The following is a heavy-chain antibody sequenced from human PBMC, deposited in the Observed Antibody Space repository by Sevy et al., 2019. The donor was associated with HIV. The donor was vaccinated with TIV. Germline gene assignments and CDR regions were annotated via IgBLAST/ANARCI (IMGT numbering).Heavy chain of an antibody. Sequence: GGSLRLSCAASGFTFSSYAMSWVRQAPGKGLEWVSAISGSGGSTYYADSVKGRFTISRDNSKNTLYLQMNSLRAEDTAVYYCAKDTNGVVVPAATLRYWGQGTLVTVSS. J-gene: IGHJ4*02. CDR1: GFTFSSYA. CDR3: AKDTNGVVVPAATLRY. CDR2: ISGSGGST. V-gene: IGHV3-23*01. D-gene: IGHD2-2*01.